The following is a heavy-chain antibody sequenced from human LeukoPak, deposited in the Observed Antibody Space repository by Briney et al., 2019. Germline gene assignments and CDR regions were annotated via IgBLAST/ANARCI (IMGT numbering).Heavy chain of an antibody. CDR3: ARDHCSGGSCYWRFDY. D-gene: IGHD2-15*01. V-gene: IGHV6-1*01. J-gene: IGHJ4*02. CDR2: TYYRSKWYN. CDR1: GDSVSSNSAA. Sequence: SQTLSLTCAISGDSVSSNSAAWNWIRQSPSRGLEWLGRTYYRSKWYNDYAVSVKSRITINPDTSKNQFSLQLNSVTPENTAVYYCARDHCSGGSCYWRFDYWGQGTLVTVSS.